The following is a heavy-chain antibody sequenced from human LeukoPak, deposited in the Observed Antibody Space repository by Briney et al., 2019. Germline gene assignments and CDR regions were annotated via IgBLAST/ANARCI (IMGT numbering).Heavy chain of an antibody. CDR1: GFTFGSHA. J-gene: IGHJ4*02. V-gene: IGHV3-23*01. CDR2: IFGSGGSP. Sequence: GGSLRLSCAASGFTFGSHAMYWVRQAPGKGLEWVAGIFGSGGSPHYADSVKGRFAISRDNSRNTVYLQINSLRAEDTAVYYCGKTTVGYSSGQKPAWPVDYWGQGTLVTVSS. CDR3: GKTTVGYSSGQKPAWPVDY. D-gene: IGHD5-18*01.